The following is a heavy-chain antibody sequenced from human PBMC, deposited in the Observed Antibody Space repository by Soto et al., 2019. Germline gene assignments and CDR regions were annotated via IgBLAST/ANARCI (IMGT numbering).Heavy chain of an antibody. CDR2: IYYSGST. CDR1: GGSISSSSYY. J-gene: IGHJ6*02. D-gene: IGHD4-4*01. V-gene: IGHV4-39*01. CDR3: ARRRVVTTSLLGYYYYGMDV. Sequence: SETLSLTCTVSGGSISSSSYYWGWIRQPPGKGLEWIGSIYYSGSTYYNPSLKSRVTIFVDTPKNQFSLKLSSVTAADTAVYYCARRRVVTTSLLGYYYYGMDVWGQGTTVTVSS.